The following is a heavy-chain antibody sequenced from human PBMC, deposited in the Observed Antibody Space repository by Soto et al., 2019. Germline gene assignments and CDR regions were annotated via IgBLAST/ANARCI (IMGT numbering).Heavy chain of an antibody. V-gene: IGHV1-3*01. CDR1: GYTFTSYA. CDR2: INAGNGNT. D-gene: IGHD6-19*01. CDR3: ARASSGSWYVWFDP. J-gene: IGHJ5*02. Sequence: ASVKVSCKASGYTFTSYAMHWVRQAPGQRLEWMGWINAGNGNTKYSQKFQGRVTITRDTSASTAYMELSSLRSEDTAVCYCARASSGSWYVWFDPWGQGTLVTVSS.